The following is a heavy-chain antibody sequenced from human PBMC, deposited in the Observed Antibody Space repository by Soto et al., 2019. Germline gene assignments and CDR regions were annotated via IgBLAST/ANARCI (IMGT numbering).Heavy chain of an antibody. J-gene: IGHJ4*02. CDR2: IRTSSRPR. Sequence: PGGSLRLSCAASGLTCSRYRMHWVGQAPGKGLGWLAYIRTSSRPRYYADSVKGRFTISRDNDRQPIYIEMSSLREEDTAIYYCARDALQYYASDGRHAGWGPGPLVTVSS. D-gene: IGHD2-21*01. V-gene: IGHV3-48*02. CDR1: GLTCSRYR. CDR3: ARDALQYYASDGRHAG.